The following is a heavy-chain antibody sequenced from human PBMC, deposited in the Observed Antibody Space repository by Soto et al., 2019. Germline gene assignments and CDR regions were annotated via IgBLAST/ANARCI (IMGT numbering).Heavy chain of an antibody. J-gene: IGHJ6*02. Sequence: QVQLQESGPGLVKPSGTLSLTCAVSGGSISSSNWWSWVRQPPGKGLEWMGEIYHSGSTNYNPSLKSRVPTSVDKSKNQCSLKLSSVTAADTAVYYCARVSGSYYYGMDVWGQGTTVTVSS. V-gene: IGHV4-4*02. CDR2: IYHSGST. D-gene: IGHD1-26*01. CDR3: ARVSGSYYYGMDV. CDR1: GGSISSSNW.